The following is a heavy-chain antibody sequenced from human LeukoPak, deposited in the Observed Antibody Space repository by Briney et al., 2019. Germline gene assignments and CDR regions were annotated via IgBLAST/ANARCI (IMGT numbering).Heavy chain of an antibody. D-gene: IGHD2-15*01. CDR2: MNPNSGNT. Sequence: ASVKVSCKASGYTFTSYDINWVRQATGQGLEWMGWMNPNSGNTGYAQKFQGRVTMTRNTSISTAYMELSSLRSEDTAVYYCATYYCSGGSCYSHRGFDPWGQGTLVTVSS. J-gene: IGHJ5*02. CDR3: ATYYCSGGSCYSHRGFDP. CDR1: GYTFTSYD. V-gene: IGHV1-8*01.